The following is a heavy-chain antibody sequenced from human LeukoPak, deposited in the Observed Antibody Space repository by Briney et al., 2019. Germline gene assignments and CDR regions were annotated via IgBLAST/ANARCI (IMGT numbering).Heavy chain of an antibody. Sequence: GSLRLSCAASGFTFSSYAMHWARQAPGKGLEWVAVISYDGSNKYYADSVKGRFTISRDNSKNTLYLQMNSLRAEDTAVYYCARKQLTRHSSGLVDYWGQGTLVTVSS. D-gene: IGHD3-22*01. J-gene: IGHJ4*02. CDR3: ARKQLTRHSSGLVDY. CDR2: ISYDGSNK. CDR1: GFTFSSYA. V-gene: IGHV3-30-3*01.